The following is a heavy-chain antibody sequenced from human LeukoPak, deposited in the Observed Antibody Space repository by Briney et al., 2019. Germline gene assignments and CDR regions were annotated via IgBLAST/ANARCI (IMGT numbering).Heavy chain of an antibody. D-gene: IGHD2-21*01. J-gene: IGHJ6*03. CDR3: ARSFGGGVGYYYYMDV. CDR1: GGTFSSYA. CDR2: IIPIFGTA. Sequence: SVKVSCKASGGTFSSYAISWVRQAPGQGLEWMGGIIPIFGTANYAQKFQGRVTITADESTSTAYMELSSLRSEDTAVYYCARSFGGGVGYYYYMDVWGKGTTVTVS. V-gene: IGHV1-69*13.